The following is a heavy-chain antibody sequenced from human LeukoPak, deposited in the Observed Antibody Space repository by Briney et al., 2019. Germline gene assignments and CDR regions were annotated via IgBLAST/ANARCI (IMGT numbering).Heavy chain of an antibody. D-gene: IGHD5-12*01. V-gene: IGHV3-74*01. J-gene: IGHJ4*02. CDR3: AKGGATICYN. Sequence: GGSLTLSCAASGFTFTNYWMHWVRQSPGKGLVWVSRINSNGSSTSYADSVKGRFTISRDNAKNTLHLQMTSLRAEDTALYYCAKGGATICYNWGQGILVTVSS. CDR1: GFTFTNYW. CDR2: INSNGSST.